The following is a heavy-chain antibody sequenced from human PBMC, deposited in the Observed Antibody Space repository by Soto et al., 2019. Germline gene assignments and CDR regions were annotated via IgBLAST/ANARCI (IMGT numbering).Heavy chain of an antibody. CDR2: LSYDGSNK. D-gene: IGHD3-3*01. J-gene: IGHJ4*02. V-gene: IGHV3-30*03. CDR3: ATDHWRFWSGYSGASNYFDY. Sequence: PGGSLRLSCAASGFTFSSYGMHWVRQAPGKGLEWVAVLSYDGSNKYYADSVKGRFTISRDNSKNTLYLQMNCLRAEDTAVYYCATDHWRFWSGYSGASNYFDYWGQGTLVTVSS. CDR1: GFTFSSYG.